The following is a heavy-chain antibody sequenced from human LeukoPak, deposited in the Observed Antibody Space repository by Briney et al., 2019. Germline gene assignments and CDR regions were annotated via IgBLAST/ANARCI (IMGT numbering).Heavy chain of an antibody. CDR3: AREAAAGTSWFDP. Sequence: PSQTLSLTCTVSGGSISSGGYYWSWIRQHPGKGLEWIGYINYGGSSYYNPSLESRTSISVDTSRNQFSLKVTSVTAADTAVYYCAREAAAGTSWFDPWGQGAQVTVSS. CDR2: INYGGSS. V-gene: IGHV4-31*03. D-gene: IGHD6-13*01. J-gene: IGHJ5*02. CDR1: GGSISSGGYY.